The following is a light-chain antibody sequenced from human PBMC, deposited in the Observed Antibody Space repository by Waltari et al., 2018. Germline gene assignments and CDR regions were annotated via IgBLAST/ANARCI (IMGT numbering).Light chain of an antibody. CDR1: QSVTTN. Sequence: VLTQFPDTLSVSPGERATLSCRASQSVTTNLAWYQQKPGLPPRLLIYGAAPRATGVPARFSGSGSGTEFTLIISSLQSEDFAVYYCQQYHQRPPWTFGQGTKVEIK. CDR2: GAA. J-gene: IGKJ1*01. CDR3: QQYHQRPPWT. V-gene: IGKV3-15*01.